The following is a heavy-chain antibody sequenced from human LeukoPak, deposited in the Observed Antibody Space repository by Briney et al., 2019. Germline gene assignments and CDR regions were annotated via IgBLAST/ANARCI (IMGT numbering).Heavy chain of an antibody. J-gene: IGHJ4*02. V-gene: IGHV4-59*02. CDR1: GGSVSSYY. CDR3: ARGSGDYGLNYFDY. CDR2: ISYSGST. D-gene: IGHD4-17*01. Sequence: SETLSLTCTVSGGSVSSYYWSWIRQPPGKGLEWIGYISYSGSTNYNPSLKSRVTMSVDASKKQFSLKLSSVTAADTAVYYCARGSGDYGLNYFDYWGQGTMVAVSS.